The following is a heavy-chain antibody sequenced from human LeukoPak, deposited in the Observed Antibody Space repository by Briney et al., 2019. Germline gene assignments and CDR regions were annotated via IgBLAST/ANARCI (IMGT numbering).Heavy chain of an antibody. CDR1: GLPFSRFW. Sequence: GRSLRLSCAASGLPFSRFWMNGVRQTPGRGLGWLVNITPKRSEQYSVYSVRGGFTFYRDNAKNSVYLDMNNRRVHDTGVYCCSGRDSSRSPWPYGGQGTVVSVSS. CDR3: SGRDSSRSPWPY. D-gene: IGHD2-2*01. V-gene: IGHV3-7*01. J-gene: IGHJ4*02. CDR2: ITPKRSEQ.